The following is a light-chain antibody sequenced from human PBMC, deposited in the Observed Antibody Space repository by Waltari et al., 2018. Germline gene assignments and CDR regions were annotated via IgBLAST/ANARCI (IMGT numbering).Light chain of an antibody. Sequence: EIVLTQSPGTLSLSPGERATLSCRASQSVSSSYLAWYQQKPGQAPRLLIYGASSRATGIPDRFSGSESGTDFTLTISRLEPEDFAVYYCQQYGSFFTFGPGTKVDIK. CDR3: QQYGSFFT. V-gene: IGKV3-20*01. CDR2: GAS. CDR1: QSVSSSY. J-gene: IGKJ3*01.